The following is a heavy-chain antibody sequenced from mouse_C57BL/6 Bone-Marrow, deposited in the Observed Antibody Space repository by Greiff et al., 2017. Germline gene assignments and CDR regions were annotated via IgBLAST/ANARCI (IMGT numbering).Heavy chain of an antibody. CDR3: ARQGDY. CDR1: GFTFSSYT. J-gene: IGHJ2*01. Sequence: DVKLVESGGGLVKPGGSLKLSCAASGFTFSSYTMSWVRQTPEKRLEWVATISGGGGNTYYPDSVKGRFTISRDKAKNTLYLQMSSLRSEDTALXYCARQGDYWGQGTTLTVSS. V-gene: IGHV5-9*01. CDR2: ISGGGGNT.